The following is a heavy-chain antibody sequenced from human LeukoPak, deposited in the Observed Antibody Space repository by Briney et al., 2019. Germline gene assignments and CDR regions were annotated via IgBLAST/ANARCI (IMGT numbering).Heavy chain of an antibody. D-gene: IGHD6-19*01. CDR2: INPNSGGT. J-gene: IGHJ4*02. V-gene: IGHV1-2*02. CDR3: ARERRAVAGPDFDY. CDR1: GYTFTDYY. Sequence: ASVTVSCKASGYTFTDYYMHWVRQAPGQGLEWMGWINPNSGGTNYAQKFQGGVTMTRDTTISTAYMELSRLRSDDTAVYYCARERRAVAGPDFDYWGQGTLVTVSS.